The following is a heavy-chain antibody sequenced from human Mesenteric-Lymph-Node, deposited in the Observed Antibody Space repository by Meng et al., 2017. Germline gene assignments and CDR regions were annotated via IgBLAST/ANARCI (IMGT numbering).Heavy chain of an antibody. CDR1: GFTFSSYW. CDR3: AKDPVPRYYYGSGTDY. Sequence: GESLKISCAASGFTFSSYWMSWVRQAPGKGLEWVANIKQDGSEKYYVDSVKGRFTISRDNAKNSLYLQMNSLRAEDTAVYYCAKDPVPRYYYGSGTDYWGQGTLVTVSS. V-gene: IGHV3-7*01. D-gene: IGHD3-10*01. J-gene: IGHJ4*02. CDR2: IKQDGSEK.